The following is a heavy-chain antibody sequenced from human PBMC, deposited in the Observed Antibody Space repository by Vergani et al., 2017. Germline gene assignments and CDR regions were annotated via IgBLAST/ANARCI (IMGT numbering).Heavy chain of an antibody. J-gene: IGHJ6*02. CDR3: ARDNYDFWSGYYTYYYYYGMDV. D-gene: IGHD3-3*01. V-gene: IGHV4-4*07. Sequence: QVQLQESGPGLVKPSETLSLTCTVSGGSISSYYWSWIRPPAGKGLEWIGRIDTSGSTNYNPSLKSRVTMSVDTSTNQFSLKLSSVTAADTAVYYCARDNYDFWSGYYTYYYYYGMDVWGQGTTVTVSS. CDR1: GGSISSYY. CDR2: IDTSGST.